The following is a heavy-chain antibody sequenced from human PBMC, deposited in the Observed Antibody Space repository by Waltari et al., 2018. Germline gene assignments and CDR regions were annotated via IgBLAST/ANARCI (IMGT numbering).Heavy chain of an antibody. J-gene: IGHJ4*02. V-gene: IGHV1-2*06. CDR2: INPKNGDT. Sequence: LVQSGAEVKKPGASVKVSCTASGYTFTGYAIPWVRQAPGQGLEWMGRINPKNGDTHYAQKFQGRVAMTTDTSTNTAFMELHSLRSDDTAVYYCLRDSSGSHFDYWGQGTLVTVSS. CDR1: GYTFTGYA. CDR3: LRDSSGSHFDY. D-gene: IGHD3-22*01.